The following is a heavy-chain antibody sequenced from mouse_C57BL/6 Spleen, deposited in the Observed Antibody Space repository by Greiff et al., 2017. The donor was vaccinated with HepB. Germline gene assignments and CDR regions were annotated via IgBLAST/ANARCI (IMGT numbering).Heavy chain of an antibody. V-gene: IGHV1-26*01. Sequence: EVQLQQSGPELVKPGASVKISCKASGYTFTDYYMNWVKQSHGKSLEWIGDINPNNGGTSYNQKFKGKATLTVDKSSSTAYMALRSLPSEDSAVYYCARGGTGYFDVWGTGTTVTVSS. CDR2: INPNNGGT. D-gene: IGHD3-3*01. CDR3: ARGGTGYFDV. J-gene: IGHJ1*03. CDR1: GYTFTDYY.